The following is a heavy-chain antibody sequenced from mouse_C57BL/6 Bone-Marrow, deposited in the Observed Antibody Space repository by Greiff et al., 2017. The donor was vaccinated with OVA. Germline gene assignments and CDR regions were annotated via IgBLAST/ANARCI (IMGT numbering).Heavy chain of an antibody. D-gene: IGHD1-1*01. CDR1: GYTFTSYW. J-gene: IGHJ4*01. CDR2: IYPGSGST. CDR3: ARGGGSSPPYAMDY. V-gene: IGHV1-55*01. Sequence: QVQLQQPGAELVKPGASVKMSCKASGYTFTSYWITWVKQRPVQGLEWIGDIYPGSGSTNYNEKFKSKATLTVDTSSSTAYMQLSSLTSEDSAVYYCARGGGSSPPYAMDYWGQGTSVTVSS.